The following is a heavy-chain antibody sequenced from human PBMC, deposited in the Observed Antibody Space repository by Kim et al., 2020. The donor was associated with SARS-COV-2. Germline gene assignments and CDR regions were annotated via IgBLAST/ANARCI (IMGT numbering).Heavy chain of an antibody. J-gene: IGHJ6*02. CDR1: GYTFTSYD. CDR2: MNPNSGNT. CDR3: ARGPMGRGVIIPDNYYYYGMDV. V-gene: IGHV1-8*01. Sequence: ASVKVSCKASGYTFTSYDINWVRQATGQGLEWMGWMNPNSGNTGYAQKFQGRVTMTRNTSISTAYMELSSLRSEDTAVYYCARGPMGRGVIIPDNYYYYGMDVWGQGTTVTVSS. D-gene: IGHD3-10*01.